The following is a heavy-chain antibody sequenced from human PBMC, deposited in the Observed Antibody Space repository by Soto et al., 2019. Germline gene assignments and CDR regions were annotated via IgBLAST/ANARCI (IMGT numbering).Heavy chain of an antibody. Sequence: SETLSLTCGVHGGSFSSYFWTWIRQPPGKGLEWIGEVSHTGNTNYNSSLKSRVSISVDTSESQFSLKLNSMTAADTAVYYCARHNYGSGSTYFDYWGQGTLVTVSS. CDR2: VSHTGNT. V-gene: IGHV4-34*01. CDR3: ARHNYGSGSTYFDY. CDR1: GGSFSSYF. D-gene: IGHD3-10*01. J-gene: IGHJ4*02.